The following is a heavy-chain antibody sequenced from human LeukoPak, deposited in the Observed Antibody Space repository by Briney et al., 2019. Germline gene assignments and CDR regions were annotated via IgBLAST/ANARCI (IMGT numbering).Heavy chain of an antibody. V-gene: IGHV3-30*04. Sequence: GGALRLSCAASGFTFSGYALDWVRQAPGKGLEWVAVISKDGNIQNYADSVKGGFTISRANTKNTLYLQMNSLRPETTAVYYGAGESFDIWGRGTTVSVSS. CDR2: ISKDGNIQ. J-gene: IGHJ3*02. CDR1: GFTFSGYA. CDR3: AGESFDI.